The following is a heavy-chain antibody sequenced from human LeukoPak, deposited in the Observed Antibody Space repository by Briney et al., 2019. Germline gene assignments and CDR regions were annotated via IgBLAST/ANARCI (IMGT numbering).Heavy chain of an antibody. CDR2: INPNSGGT. J-gene: IGHJ4*02. V-gene: IGHV1-2*06. D-gene: IGHD6-13*01. Sequence: ASVKVSCKASGYTFTDYYIQWVRQAPGQRLEWMGRINPNSGGTDYAQKFQGRVTMTSDTSITTAYMELSRLRSDDTAVYYCARVIPRRGIEAPYFDYWGQGTLVTVSS. CDR3: ARVIPRRGIEAPYFDY. CDR1: GYTFTDYY.